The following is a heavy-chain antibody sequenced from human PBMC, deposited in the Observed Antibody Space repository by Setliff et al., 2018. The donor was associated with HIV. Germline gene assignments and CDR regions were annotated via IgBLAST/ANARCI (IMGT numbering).Heavy chain of an antibody. Sequence: SETLSLTCILSGDSISGHYWSWIRQPPGRGLEWIGTIHYTGSTVYNPSFTSRVSISLDTSKNQFSLKVNSVNAADTAVYYCARLGYYNFWSGYWTDYWGHGTLVTVSS. CDR2: IHYTGST. CDR1: GDSISGHY. D-gene: IGHD3-3*01. V-gene: IGHV4-59*11. CDR3: ARLGYYNFWSGYWTDY. J-gene: IGHJ4*01.